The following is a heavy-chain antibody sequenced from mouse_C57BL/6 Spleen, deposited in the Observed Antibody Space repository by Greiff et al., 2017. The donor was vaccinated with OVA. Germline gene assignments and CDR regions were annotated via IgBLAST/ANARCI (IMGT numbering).Heavy chain of an antibody. Sequence: EVHLVESEGGLVQPGSSMKLSCTASGFTFSDYYMAWVRQVPEKGLEWVANINYDGSSTYYLDSLKSRFIISRDNAKNILYLQMSSLKSEDTATYYCARDLYYYGSSYDWYFDVWGTGTTVTVSS. CDR3: ARDLYYYGSSYDWYFDV. V-gene: IGHV5-16*01. J-gene: IGHJ1*03. CDR1: GFTFSDYY. D-gene: IGHD1-1*01. CDR2: INYDGSST.